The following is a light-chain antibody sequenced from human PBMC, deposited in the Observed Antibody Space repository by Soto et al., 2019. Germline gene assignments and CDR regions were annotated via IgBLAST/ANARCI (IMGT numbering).Light chain of an antibody. J-gene: IGKJ2*01. CDR3: QQSYNTPYT. Sequence: DIQMTQSPSSLSASVGGRVTITCRASQSISSSLNWYQQKPGKAPNLLIYAASILQGGVPSRFSGSGSGTDFNLTISSLQLEDFAVYYCQQSYNTPYTIGQGTTLEIK. V-gene: IGKV1-39*01. CDR1: QSISSS. CDR2: AAS.